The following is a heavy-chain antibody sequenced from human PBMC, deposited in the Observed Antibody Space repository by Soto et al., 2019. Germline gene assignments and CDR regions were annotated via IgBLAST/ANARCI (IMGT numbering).Heavy chain of an antibody. CDR1: GFTFSTYT. J-gene: IGHJ4*02. CDR2: ISSSSSYT. D-gene: IGHD3-10*01. Sequence: EVQLVESGGGLVKPGGSLRLSCAASGFTFSTYTMNWVRQAPGKGLEWVSSISSSSSYTYYADSVKGRFTISRDNAKNSLYLQINSLRAEDTAVYYCAREITGYGSLTYFDYWGQGTLVTVSS. CDR3: AREITGYGSLTYFDY. V-gene: IGHV3-21*01.